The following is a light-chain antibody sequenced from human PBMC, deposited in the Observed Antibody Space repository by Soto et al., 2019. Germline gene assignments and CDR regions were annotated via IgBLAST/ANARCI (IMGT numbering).Light chain of an antibody. J-gene: IGKJ1*01. CDR2: RVS. Sequence: DVVMTQSPLSLPVTLGQPASISCRSSQSVVYSDGIAYLTWFQQRPGQSPRRLIYRVSNRDSGVPDRFSGSGSGTEFTLTISRVEAEDVGVYYCMQGTHWPPTFGRGTKVEIK. V-gene: IGKV2-30*01. CDR3: MQGTHWPPT. CDR1: QSVVYSDGIAY.